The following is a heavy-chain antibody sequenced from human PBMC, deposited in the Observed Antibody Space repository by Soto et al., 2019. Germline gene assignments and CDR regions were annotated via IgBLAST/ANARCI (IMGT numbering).Heavy chain of an antibody. D-gene: IGHD3-10*01. V-gene: IGHV1-18*01. CDR1: GYTFTSYG. J-gene: IGHJ6*02. CDR3: ARAGYGSGSYLSFDGMDV. Sequence: QVQLVQSGAEVKKPGASVKVSCKASGYTFTSYGISWVRQAPGQGLEWMGWISAYNGNTNYAQKLQGRVTMTTDTSTSTAYMDLRSLKSDDTAVYYCARAGYGSGSYLSFDGMDVWGQGTTVTVSS. CDR2: ISAYNGNT.